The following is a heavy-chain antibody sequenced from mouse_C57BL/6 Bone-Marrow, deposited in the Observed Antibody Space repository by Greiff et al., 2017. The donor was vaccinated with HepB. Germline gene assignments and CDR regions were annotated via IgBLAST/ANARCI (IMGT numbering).Heavy chain of an antibody. Sequence: EVMLVESGGGLVKPGGSLKLSCAASGFTFSSYAMSWVRQTPEKRLEWVATISDGGSYTYYPDNVKGRFTISRDNAKNNLYLQRSHLKSEDTAMYYCARYCVPYYSNFPLAMDYWGQGTSVTVSS. V-gene: IGHV5-4*03. J-gene: IGHJ4*01. CDR3: ARYCVPYYSNFPLAMDY. CDR2: ISDGGSYT. D-gene: IGHD2-5*01. CDR1: GFTFSSYA.